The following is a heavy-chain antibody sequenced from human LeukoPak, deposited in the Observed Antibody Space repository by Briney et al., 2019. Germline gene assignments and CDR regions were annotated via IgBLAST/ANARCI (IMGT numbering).Heavy chain of an antibody. Sequence: GESLKISCKGSGYSFTSYWISWVRQMPGKGLEWMGRIDPSDSYTNYSPSFLGHVTISADKSISTAYLQWSSLKASDTAMYYCARVYYDILTGYSHFDYWGQGTLVTVSS. CDR1: GYSFTSYW. V-gene: IGHV5-10-1*01. CDR2: IDPSDSYT. D-gene: IGHD3-9*01. CDR3: ARVYYDILTGYSHFDY. J-gene: IGHJ4*02.